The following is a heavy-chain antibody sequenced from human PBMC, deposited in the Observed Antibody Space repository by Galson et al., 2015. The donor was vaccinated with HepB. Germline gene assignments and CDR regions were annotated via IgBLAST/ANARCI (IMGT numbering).Heavy chain of an antibody. J-gene: IGHJ4*02. D-gene: IGHD6-13*01. CDR3: AKRGISSSWPLYYFDY. V-gene: IGHV3-23*01. CDR2: ISGSGGST. CDR1: GFTFSSYA. Sequence: SLRLSCAASGFTFSSYAMSWVGQAPGKGLEWVSVISGSGGSTYYADSVKGRFTISRDNSKNTLYLQMNSLRAEDTAVYYCAKRGISSSWPLYYFDYWGQGTLVTVSS.